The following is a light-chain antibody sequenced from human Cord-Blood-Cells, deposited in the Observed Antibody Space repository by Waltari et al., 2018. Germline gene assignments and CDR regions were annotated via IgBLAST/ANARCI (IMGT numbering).Light chain of an antibody. CDR1: SSNVGSNY. CDR3: AAWDDSLSGWV. CDR2: RNN. J-gene: IGLJ3*02. V-gene: IGLV1-47*01. Sequence: SLLPPPPSSSGAPAQRVTISCSGSSSNVGSNYVYWYQQLPGTAPKLLIYRNNQRPSGVPDRFSGSKSGTSASLAISGLRSEDEADYYCAAWDDSLSGWVFGGGTKLTVL.